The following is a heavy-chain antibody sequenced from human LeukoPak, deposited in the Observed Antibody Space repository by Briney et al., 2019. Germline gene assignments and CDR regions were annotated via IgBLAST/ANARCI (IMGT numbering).Heavy chain of an antibody. CDR1: GFTFSSYV. Sequence: GGSLRLSCAASGFTFSSYVMSWVRQAPGKGMEWVSTISGSGGSTYYADSVKGRFTISRDNSKNTLYLQMNSLRAEDMAVYYCAMASSTSSGWFGPWGQGTPVTVSS. J-gene: IGHJ5*02. D-gene: IGHD2-2*01. CDR2: ISGSGGST. CDR3: AMASSTSSGWFGP. V-gene: IGHV3-23*01.